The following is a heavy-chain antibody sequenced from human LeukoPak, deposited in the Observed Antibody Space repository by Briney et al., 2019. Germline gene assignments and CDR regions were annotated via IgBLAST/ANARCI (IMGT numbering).Heavy chain of an antibody. CDR2: IRYDGSNE. J-gene: IGHJ4*02. Sequence: GGSLRLSCAASGFTFSSYGMHWVRQAPGKGLEWVAFIRYDGSNEHYPDSVKGRLTISRDNSKNTLYLQMNSLRAEDTAVYYCAKDLTYDSTGSDYWGQGIVVTVSS. CDR1: GFTFSSYG. D-gene: IGHD3-22*01. V-gene: IGHV3-30*02. CDR3: AKDLTYDSTGSDY.